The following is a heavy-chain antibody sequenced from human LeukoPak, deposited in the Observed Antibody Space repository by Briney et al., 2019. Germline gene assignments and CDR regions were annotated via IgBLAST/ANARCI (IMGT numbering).Heavy chain of an antibody. J-gene: IGHJ5*02. CDR3: ARDNSVRDEAWWFNP. Sequence: SETLSLTCTVSGGSISTSSYYWVWIRQPPGKGLEWLGSIYYSGSTYYNPSLKSRVTISVDTSKSQFSLKLSSVTAADTAVYYCARDNSVRDEAWWFNPWGQGTLVTVSS. D-gene: IGHD5-24*01. CDR2: IYYSGST. CDR1: GGSISTSSYY. V-gene: IGHV4-39*07.